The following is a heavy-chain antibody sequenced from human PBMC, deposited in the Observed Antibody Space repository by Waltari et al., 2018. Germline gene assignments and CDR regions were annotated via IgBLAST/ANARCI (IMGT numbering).Heavy chain of an antibody. CDR2: IWADGMKK. CDR1: GFTFRSCG. J-gene: IGHJ4*02. Sequence: QVQLVETGGGVVQPGRSLRLSCVASGFTFRSCGMHWVRQAPGKGLGWLAVIWADGMKKYYADSVKGRFTISRDYSKNTLYLQMNSLRAEDTAVYYCASPRYGSGSYYLDYWGQGTLVTVSS. V-gene: IGHV3-33*01. D-gene: IGHD3-10*01. CDR3: ASPRYGSGSYYLDY.